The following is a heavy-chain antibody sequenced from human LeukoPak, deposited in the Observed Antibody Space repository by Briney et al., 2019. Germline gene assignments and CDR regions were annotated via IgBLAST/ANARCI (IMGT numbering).Heavy chain of an antibody. CDR2: IKQDGSEK. CDR3: AKGQLAYDY. Sequence: GGSLRLSCAASGFPYSSYWMSWVRQAPGTGLEWVANIKQDGSEKYYVDSVKGRFTISRDNAKNTLYLQMNSLRAEDTAVYYCAKGQLAYDYWGQGTLVTVSS. D-gene: IGHD6-13*01. CDR1: GFPYSSYW. J-gene: IGHJ4*02. V-gene: IGHV3-7*03.